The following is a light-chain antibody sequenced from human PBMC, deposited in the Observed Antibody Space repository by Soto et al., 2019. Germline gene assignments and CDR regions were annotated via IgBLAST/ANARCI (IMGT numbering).Light chain of an antibody. CDR2: GIS. CDR3: QQYVTSSPRT. Sequence: EIVLTQSPGTLSLSPGERATLSCRASHTISSSYLAWYQQKPGQAPRLLMYGISRRATGIPDRFSGSGSGTDFTLTITRLEPEDFAVYYCQQYVTSSPRTSGQGTKVDIK. V-gene: IGKV3-20*01. CDR1: HTISSSY. J-gene: IGKJ1*01.